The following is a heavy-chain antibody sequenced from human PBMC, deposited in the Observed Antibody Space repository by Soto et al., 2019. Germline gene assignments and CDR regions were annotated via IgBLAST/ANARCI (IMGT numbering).Heavy chain of an antibody. J-gene: IGHJ4*02. CDR3: PYSGVGVWGNGYGCFDS. CDR2: IYWDDDS. Sequence: SGPTLVNPXQTVTLTCTFSGFSLTTSGVGVGWIRQPPGKALEWLAPIYWDDDSRYTSSLKSRLAITKDTSKNQVVLTMTNMEPVDTATYYCPYSGVGVWGNGYGCFDSWGQGTLVTVSS. D-gene: IGHD5-18*01. CDR1: GFSLTTSGVG. V-gene: IGHV2-5*02.